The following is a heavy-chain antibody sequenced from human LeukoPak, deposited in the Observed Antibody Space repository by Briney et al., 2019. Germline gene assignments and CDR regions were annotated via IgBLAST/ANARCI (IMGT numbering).Heavy chain of an antibody. Sequence: PGGSLRLSCAASGFTLSSYSMNWVRQAPGKGLEWVSSISSSSSYIYYADSVKGRFTISRDNAKNSLYLQMNSLRAEDTAVYYCARAVNYGSGNGAFDIWGQGTMVTVSS. D-gene: IGHD3-10*01. V-gene: IGHV3-21*01. CDR1: GFTLSSYS. CDR2: ISSSSSYI. CDR3: ARAVNYGSGNGAFDI. J-gene: IGHJ3*02.